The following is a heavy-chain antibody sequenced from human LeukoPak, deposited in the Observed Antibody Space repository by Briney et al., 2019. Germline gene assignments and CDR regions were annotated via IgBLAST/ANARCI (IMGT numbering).Heavy chain of an antibody. CDR3: ARDTGCSGGSCYSFFDY. J-gene: IGHJ4*02. V-gene: IGHV3-48*01. Sequence: PGGSLRLSCAAAGFTFSSYSMNWVRQAPGKGLEWVSYISSSSSTIYYADSVKGRFTISRDNAKNSLYLQMNSLRAEDTAVYYCARDTGCSGGSCYSFFDYWGQGTLVTVSS. D-gene: IGHD2-15*01. CDR1: GFTFSSYS. CDR2: ISSSSSTI.